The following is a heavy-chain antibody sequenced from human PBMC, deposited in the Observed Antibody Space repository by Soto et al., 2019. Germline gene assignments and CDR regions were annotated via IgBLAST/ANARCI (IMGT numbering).Heavy chain of an antibody. Sequence: SETLSLTCAVYGGSFGGYYWSWIRQPPGKGLEWIGEINHSGSTNYNPSLKSRVTISVDTSKNQFSLKLSSVTAADTAVYYCARVVMYYDFWSGYYRSLWFDPWGQGTLVTVSS. D-gene: IGHD3-3*01. CDR3: ARVVMYYDFWSGYYRSLWFDP. CDR2: INHSGST. CDR1: GGSFGGYY. J-gene: IGHJ5*02. V-gene: IGHV4-34*01.